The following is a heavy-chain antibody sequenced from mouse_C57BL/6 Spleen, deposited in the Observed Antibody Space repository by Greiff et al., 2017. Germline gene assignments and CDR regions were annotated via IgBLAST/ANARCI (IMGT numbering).Heavy chain of an antibody. J-gene: IGHJ4*01. V-gene: IGHV3-6*01. CDR1: GYSITSGYY. CDR2: ISYDGSN. Sequence: DVQLQESGPGLVKPSQSLSLTCSVTGYSITSGYYWNWIRQFPGNKLEWMGYISYDGSNNYNPSLKNRISITRDTSKNQFFLKLNSVTTEDTATYYCARGDYPPYAMDYWGQGTSVTVSS. CDR3: ARGDYPPYAMDY. D-gene: IGHD2-4*01.